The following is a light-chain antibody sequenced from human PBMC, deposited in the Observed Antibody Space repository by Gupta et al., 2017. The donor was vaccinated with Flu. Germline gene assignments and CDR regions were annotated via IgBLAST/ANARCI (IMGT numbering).Light chain of an antibody. V-gene: IGKV3-20*01. CDR2: GAS. CDR1: QSVSNNY. Sequence: ERATLSCRASQSVSNNYLAWYQQRPGQAPRLLIYGASNRATYIPVKFTGSGSGTDFTLIISSLEPEDFAVYYCQQYGSFPTTFGQGTKLEIK. J-gene: IGKJ2*01. CDR3: QQYGSFPTT.